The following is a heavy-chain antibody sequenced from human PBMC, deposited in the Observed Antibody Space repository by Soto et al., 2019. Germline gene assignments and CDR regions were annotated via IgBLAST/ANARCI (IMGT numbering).Heavy chain of an antibody. D-gene: IGHD2-2*01. V-gene: IGHV3-30-3*01. J-gene: IGHJ6*02. CDR1: GFTFSSYA. Sequence: GGSLRLSCAASGFTFSSYAMHWVRQAPGKGLEWVAVISYYGSNKYYADSVKGRFTISRDNFKNTLYLQMNSLRAEDTAVYYCAGETPPGPDIVLVPAATYGMDVWGQGTTVTVS. CDR2: ISYYGSNK. CDR3: AGETPPGPDIVLVPAATYGMDV.